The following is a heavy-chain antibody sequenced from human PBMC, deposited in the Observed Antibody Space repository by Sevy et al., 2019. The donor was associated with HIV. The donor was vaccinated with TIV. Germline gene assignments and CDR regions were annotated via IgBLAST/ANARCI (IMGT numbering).Heavy chain of an antibody. CDR3: NSDWGCGTTWVRDFDL. Sequence: GGSLRLSCAASGFPFSDAWMNLVRQAPGKGLEWVGLIKNENEGGTTDLAAPGKGRFTISRDGSKYTLFLQMNSQKTEDTAIYFCNSDWGCGTTWVRDFDLWGQGTMVTVSS. CDR2: IKNENEGGTT. CDR1: GFPFSDAW. J-gene: IGHJ3*01. D-gene: IGHD1-7*01. V-gene: IGHV3-15*01.